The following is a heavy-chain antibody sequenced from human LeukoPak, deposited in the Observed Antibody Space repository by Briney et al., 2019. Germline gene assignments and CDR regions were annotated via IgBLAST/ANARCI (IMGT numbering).Heavy chain of an antibody. J-gene: IGHJ4*02. Sequence: PGGSLRLSCAASGFTFSSYGMHWVRQAPGKGLEWVAVISYDGSNKYYADSVKGRFTISRDNSKNTLHLQMNSLRAEDTAVYYCAKAGRRAAADYWGQGTLVTVSS. CDR2: ISYDGSNK. D-gene: IGHD6-13*01. CDR3: AKAGRRAAADY. CDR1: GFTFSSYG. V-gene: IGHV3-30*18.